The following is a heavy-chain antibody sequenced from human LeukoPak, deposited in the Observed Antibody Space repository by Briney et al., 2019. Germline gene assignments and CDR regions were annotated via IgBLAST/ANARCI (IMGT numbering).Heavy chain of an antibody. D-gene: IGHD3-10*01. Sequence: GGSLRLSCAASGFSFNTYSMNWVRQAPGKGLEWVSSISSSSSYIYYADSVKGRFTISRDNAKSSLYLQMNSLRAEDTAVYYCARVPLTVIRGGYYSDYWGQGTLVTVSS. J-gene: IGHJ4*02. CDR1: GFSFNTYS. CDR3: ARVPLTVIRGGYYSDY. V-gene: IGHV3-21*01. CDR2: ISSSSSYI.